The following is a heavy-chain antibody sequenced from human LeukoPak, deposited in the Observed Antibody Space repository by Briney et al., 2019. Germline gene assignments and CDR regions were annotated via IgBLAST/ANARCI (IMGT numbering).Heavy chain of an antibody. J-gene: IGHJ4*02. CDR3: ARAPPRYYDSSGYYYDLYYFDY. Sequence: GGSLRLSCTASGFTFSSYGMHWVRQTPGKGLEWVAVISNDGSNKYYADSVKGRFTISRDNSKNTLYLQMNSLRAVDTAVYYCARAPPRYYDSSGYYYDLYYFDYWGQGTLVTVSS. CDR1: GFTFSSYG. CDR2: ISNDGSNK. D-gene: IGHD3-22*01. V-gene: IGHV3-30*03.